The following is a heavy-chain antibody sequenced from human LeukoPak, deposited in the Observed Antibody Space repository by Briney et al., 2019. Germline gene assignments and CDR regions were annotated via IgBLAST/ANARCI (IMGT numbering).Heavy chain of an antibody. D-gene: IGHD5-12*01. J-gene: IGHJ3*02. CDR2: IYYSGST. CDR1: GGSISSGGYY. V-gene: IGHV4-31*03. CDR3: AKERGATICAFDI. Sequence: PSETLSLTCTVSGGSISSGGYYWSWIRQHPGKGLEWIGYIYYSGSTYYNPSLKSRVTISVDTSKNQFSLKLSSVTAADTAVYYCAKERGATICAFDILGQGTIVTGPS.